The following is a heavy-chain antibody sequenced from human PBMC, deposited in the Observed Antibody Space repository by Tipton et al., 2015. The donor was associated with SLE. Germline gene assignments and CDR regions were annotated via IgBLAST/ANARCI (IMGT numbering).Heavy chain of an antibody. Sequence: TLSLTCTVSGYSISSGYYWGWIRQPPGKGLEWIGSIYHSGSTYYNPSLKSRVTISVDTSKNQFSLKLSSVTAADTAVYYCASLEGAGYYYGMDVWGQGTTVTVSS. CDR3: ASLEGAGYYYGMDV. V-gene: IGHV4-38-2*02. J-gene: IGHJ6*02. CDR1: GYSISSGYY. CDR2: IYHSGST. D-gene: IGHD1-26*01.